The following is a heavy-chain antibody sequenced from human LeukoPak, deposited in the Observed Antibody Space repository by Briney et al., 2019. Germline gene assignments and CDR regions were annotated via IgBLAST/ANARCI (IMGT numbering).Heavy chain of an antibody. Sequence: GSVNVSCKASGYTFTGYYMHGVRQAPGQGLEWMGWINPNSGGTNYAQKFRGRVTMTRDTSISTAYMELSRLSSDDTAVYYCARGHSSGWYPWDYWGQGTLVTVSS. D-gene: IGHD6-19*01. V-gene: IGHV1-2*02. CDR2: INPNSGGT. CDR3: ARGHSSGWYPWDY. J-gene: IGHJ4*02. CDR1: GYTFTGYY.